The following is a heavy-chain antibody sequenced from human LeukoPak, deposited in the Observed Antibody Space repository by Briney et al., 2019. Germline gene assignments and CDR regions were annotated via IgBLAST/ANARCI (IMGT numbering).Heavy chain of an antibody. J-gene: IGHJ4*02. Sequence: ASVKVSCKASGYTFTGYYMHWVRQAPGQGLEWMGWINPNSGGTNYAQKFQGRVTMARDTSISTAYMELSRLRSDDTAVYYCARVQLRYFDWLTWKGQYYFDHWGQGTLVTVPS. CDR2: INPNSGGT. CDR3: ARVQLRYFDWLTWKGQYYFDH. D-gene: IGHD3-9*01. V-gene: IGHV1-2*02. CDR1: GYTFTGYY.